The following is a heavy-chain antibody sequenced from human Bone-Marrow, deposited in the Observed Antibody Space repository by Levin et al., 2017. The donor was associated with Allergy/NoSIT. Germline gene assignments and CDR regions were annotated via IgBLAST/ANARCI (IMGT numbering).Heavy chain of an antibody. CDR3: ARQDADNSDAFDI. CDR1: GFSLSTGGMR. D-gene: IGHD5-24*01. V-gene: IGHV2-70*04. CDR2: IDWDDDK. Sequence: QTLSLTCTFSGFSLSTGGMRVSWLRQPPGKALEWLADIDWDDDKFYSTSLKTRLTISKDTSKNQVVLTMTNMDPVDTATYYCARQDADNSDAFDIWGQGTMVTVSS. J-gene: IGHJ3*02.